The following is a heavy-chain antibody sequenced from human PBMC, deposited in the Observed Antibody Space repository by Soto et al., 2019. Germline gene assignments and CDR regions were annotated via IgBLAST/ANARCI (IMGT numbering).Heavy chain of an antibody. CDR1: GFTFSSYA. J-gene: IGHJ4*02. Sequence: EVQLVEAGGGLVQPGGSLRLSCSASGFTFSSYALHWVRQAPGKGLEYVSGISSNGGSIFYADSVKGRFTISRDNSKNILYLQMTGLRVDDTAVYSCVTDRFGGTSGYVASWGQGTLVTVSS. CDR2: ISSNGGSI. CDR3: VTDRFGGTSGYVAS. V-gene: IGHV3-64D*06. D-gene: IGHD2-15*01.